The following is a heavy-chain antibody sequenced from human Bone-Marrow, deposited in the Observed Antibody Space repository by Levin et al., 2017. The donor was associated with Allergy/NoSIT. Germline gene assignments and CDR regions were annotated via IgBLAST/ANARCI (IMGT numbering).Heavy chain of an antibody. CDR3: ARDLGWYSYGYFNYDSNAYFSSAGMDV. CDR2: ISYDGGHK. CDR1: GFTFSNYG. J-gene: IGHJ6*02. D-gene: IGHD5-18*01. Sequence: GESLKISCAASGFTFSNYGMHWVRQAPGKGLEWLAIISYDGGHKYYGGSPKGQFTISRDNSKNALYLQMDSLRADDTAVYYCARDLGWYSYGYFNYDSNAYFSSAGMDVWGQGTTVTVSS. V-gene: IGHV3-30*03.